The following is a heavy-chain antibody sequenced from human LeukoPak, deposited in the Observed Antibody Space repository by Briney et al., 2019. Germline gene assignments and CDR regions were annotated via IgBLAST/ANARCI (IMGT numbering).Heavy chain of an antibody. CDR3: ARVPLGTYCSSTSCYTLDY. Sequence: ASVKVPCKASGYTFTSYDINWVRQATGQGLEWMGWMNPNSGNTGYAQKFQGRVTMTRNTSMSTAYMELSSLRSEDTAVYYCARVPLGTYCSSTSCYTLDYWGQGTLVTVSS. CDR2: MNPNSGNT. V-gene: IGHV1-8*01. D-gene: IGHD2-2*02. CDR1: GYTFTSYD. J-gene: IGHJ4*02.